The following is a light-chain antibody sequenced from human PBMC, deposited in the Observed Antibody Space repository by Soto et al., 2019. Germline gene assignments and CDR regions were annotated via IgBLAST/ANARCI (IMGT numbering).Light chain of an antibody. Sequence: DIVMTQSPLSLPVSPGEPASFSCRSSQSLLHRNGYSSLDWYLQKPGQSPRLLIYLASTRASGVPDKFSASGSGTVFTLKISRVEAEDVGIYYCMQALQTPYSFGQGTKLEI. J-gene: IGKJ2*01. V-gene: IGKV2-28*01. CDR1: QSLLHRNGYSS. CDR2: LAS. CDR3: MQALQTPYS.